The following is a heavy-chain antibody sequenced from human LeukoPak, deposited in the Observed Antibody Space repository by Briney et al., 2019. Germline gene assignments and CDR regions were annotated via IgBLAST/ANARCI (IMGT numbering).Heavy chain of an antibody. J-gene: IGHJ4*02. CDR2: IKPDDTEK. CDR3: VTHEVTVITRSTFDN. V-gene: IGHV3-7*01. Sequence: GGTLRLSCLASGFTFSLFWMSWVRQAPGKGLEWVVNIKPDDTEKYYGNSVKGRFTILRDNAKNSVYLQMNSLRAEDTAVYYCVTHEVTVITRSTFDNWGQGTLVTVSS. D-gene: IGHD4-23*01. CDR1: GFTFSLFW.